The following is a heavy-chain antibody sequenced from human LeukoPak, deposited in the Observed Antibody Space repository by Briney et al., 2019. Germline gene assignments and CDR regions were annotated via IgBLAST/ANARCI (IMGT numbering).Heavy chain of an antibody. CDR3: ARDYGDFSNYGMDV. V-gene: IGHV1-18*01. Sequence: APVKVSCKASGGTFSSYAISWVRQAPGQGLEWMGWISAYNGNTNYAQKLQGRVTMTTDTSTSTAYMELRSLRSDDTAVYYCARDYGDFSNYGMDVWGQGTTVTVSS. D-gene: IGHD4-17*01. CDR2: ISAYNGNT. CDR1: GGTFSSYA. J-gene: IGHJ6*02.